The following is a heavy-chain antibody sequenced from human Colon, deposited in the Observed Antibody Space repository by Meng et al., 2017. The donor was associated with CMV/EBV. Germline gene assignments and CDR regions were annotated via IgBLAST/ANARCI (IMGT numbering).Heavy chain of an antibody. CDR1: FIYYNYW. CDR3: ARSTYYDFRSGYPLLDY. J-gene: IGHJ4*02. D-gene: IGHD3-3*01. Sequence: FIYYNYWMHWVRQAPGKGLVWVSRINSDGTRTNYVDSVQSRFTVSRDNAKSTLYLQMNSLRAEYTAVYYCARSTYYDFRSGYPLLDYWGQGMLVTVSS. V-gene: IGHV3-74*01. CDR2: INSDGTRT.